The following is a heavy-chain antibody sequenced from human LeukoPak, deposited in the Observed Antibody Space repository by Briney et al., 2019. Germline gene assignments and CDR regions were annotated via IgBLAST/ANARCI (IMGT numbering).Heavy chain of an antibody. CDR3: ARDWPYSSSWYWSDP. CDR2: IYTSGST. Sequence: PSETLSLTCTVSGGSISSYYWSWIRQPAGKGLEWIGRIYTSGSTNYNPSLKSRVTMSVDTSKNQFSLKLSSVTAADTAVYYCARDWPYSSSWYWSDPWGQGTLVTVSS. D-gene: IGHD6-13*01. J-gene: IGHJ5*02. V-gene: IGHV4-4*07. CDR1: GGSISSYY.